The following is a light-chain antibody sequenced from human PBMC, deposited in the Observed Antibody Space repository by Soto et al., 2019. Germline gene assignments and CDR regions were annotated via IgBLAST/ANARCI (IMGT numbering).Light chain of an antibody. CDR1: SSNIGAGYD. Sequence: QAVVTQPPSVSGAPGQRVTISCTGSSSNIGAGYDVHWYQQLPGTAPKLLIYGNSNRPSGVPDRFSGSKSGTSASLAITGLQAEDEADYYCQSYDSSVSGYVVFGGGTKVTVL. V-gene: IGLV1-40*01. CDR2: GNS. J-gene: IGLJ2*01. CDR3: QSYDSSVSGYVV.